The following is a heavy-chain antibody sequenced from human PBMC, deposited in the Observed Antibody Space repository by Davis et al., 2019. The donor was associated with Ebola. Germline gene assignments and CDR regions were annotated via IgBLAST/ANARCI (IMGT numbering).Heavy chain of an antibody. CDR2: INHNSGGT. J-gene: IGHJ6*02. V-gene: IGHV1-2*04. Sequence: ASVKVSCKASGYTFTGYYMHWVRQAPGQGLEWMGWINHNSGGTNYAQKFQGWVTMTRDTSISTAYMELSRLRSDDTAVYYCARVGGYDVFDYYGMDVWGQGTTVTVSS. CDR3: ARVGGYDVFDYYGMDV. D-gene: IGHD5-12*01. CDR1: GYTFTGYY.